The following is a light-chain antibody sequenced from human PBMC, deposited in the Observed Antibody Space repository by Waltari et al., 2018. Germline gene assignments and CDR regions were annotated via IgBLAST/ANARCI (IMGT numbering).Light chain of an antibody. CDR1: QSVSRS. V-gene: IGKV3-20*01. CDR2: GAS. CDR3: QHYVRLPVS. J-gene: IGKJ1*01. Sequence: EIVLTQSPGTLSLSPGERATLSCRASQSVSRSLAWYQQKPGQAPRLLIYGASSRATGVPYRFSGSGSGTDFSLTISRLEPEDFAVYYCQHYVRLPVSFGPGTKVEIK.